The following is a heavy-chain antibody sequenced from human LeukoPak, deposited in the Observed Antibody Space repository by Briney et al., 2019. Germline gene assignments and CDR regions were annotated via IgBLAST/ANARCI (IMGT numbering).Heavy chain of an antibody. V-gene: IGHV1-2*02. CDR2: VNTNSGGT. J-gene: IGHJ1*01. CDR3: ARDLYPYYGGTPTGGFQH. Sequence: GASVTVSFTASGYTFTVYYTHWVRQAPGQGLEWMGWVNTNSGGTNYSQKFQGRVTMTRDTSISTAYMELSRLRSDDTAVYYCARDLYPYYGGTPTGGFQHWGQGTLVTVSS. D-gene: IGHD4-23*01. CDR1: GYTFTVYY.